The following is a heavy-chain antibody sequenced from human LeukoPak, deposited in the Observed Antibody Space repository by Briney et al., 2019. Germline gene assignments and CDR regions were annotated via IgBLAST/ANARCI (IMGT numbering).Heavy chain of an antibody. CDR1: GFTFSSYA. D-gene: IGHD4-11*01. Sequence: AGGSLRLSCAASGFTFSSYAMSWVRQAPGKGLEWVSAISGSGGSTHYADSVKGRFTISRDNSENTLYLQMNSLRAEDTAVYYCAKTALTTVTTNFDYWGQGTLVTVSS. J-gene: IGHJ4*02. CDR2: ISGSGGST. V-gene: IGHV3-23*01. CDR3: AKTALTTVTTNFDY.